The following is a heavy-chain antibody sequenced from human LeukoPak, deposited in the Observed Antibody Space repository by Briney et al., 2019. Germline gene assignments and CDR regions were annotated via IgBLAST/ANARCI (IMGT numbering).Heavy chain of an antibody. CDR2: VNPTGGST. CDR3: ARTAARRFDY. Sequence: ASVKVSCKASGYTFPSYFMHWVRQAPGQGLEWMGIVNPTGGSTTYAQKFQGRVTMTRDTSTSTVYMQLSSLRSGDTAVYYCARTAARRFDYWGQGTLVTVSS. D-gene: IGHD6-6*01. CDR1: GYTFPSYF. J-gene: IGHJ4*02. V-gene: IGHV1-46*01.